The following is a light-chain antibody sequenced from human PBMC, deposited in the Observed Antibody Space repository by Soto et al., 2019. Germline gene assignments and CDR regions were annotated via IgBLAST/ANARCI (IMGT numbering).Light chain of an antibody. CDR1: QDIRDE. J-gene: IGKJ5*01. CDR3: QQYGSPYG. CDR2: IAS. Sequence: AIQMTQSPSSLSASVGDRVTITCRASQDIRDELGWYQQKPGKAPKLLIYIASTLQSGVPSRFSGSGSGTDFTLTISSLQPEDFAVYYCQQYGSPYGFGQGTRLEIK. V-gene: IGKV1-6*01.